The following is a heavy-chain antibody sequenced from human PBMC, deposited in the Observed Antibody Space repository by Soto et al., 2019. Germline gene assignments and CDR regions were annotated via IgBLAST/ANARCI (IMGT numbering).Heavy chain of an antibody. CDR3: AREKTGSGLSAFDI. CDR1: GFTFSTYD. Sequence: SGGSLRLSCAASGFTFSTYDMHWVRQVTGEGLEWLSAIDTAGGTYYPGSVKGRFTISRDNAKNSLHLEMNTLTAEDTAVYYCAREKTGSGLSAFDIWGQGTMVTVS. CDR2: IDTAGGT. V-gene: IGHV3-13*01. D-gene: IGHD1-26*01. J-gene: IGHJ3*02.